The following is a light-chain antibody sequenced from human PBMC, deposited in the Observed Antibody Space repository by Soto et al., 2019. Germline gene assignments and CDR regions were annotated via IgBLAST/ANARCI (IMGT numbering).Light chain of an antibody. V-gene: IGKV1-5*03. Sequence: IHMTQSPSTLSASIGDRVTITCRASQYVNDWLAWYQQKPGKAPKLLIYKTSILETGVPSRFSGSGSGTDFSLTITSLQPEDFATYYCQQYNSFWTFGQGTKVEI. J-gene: IGKJ1*01. CDR1: QYVNDW. CDR3: QQYNSFWT. CDR2: KTS.